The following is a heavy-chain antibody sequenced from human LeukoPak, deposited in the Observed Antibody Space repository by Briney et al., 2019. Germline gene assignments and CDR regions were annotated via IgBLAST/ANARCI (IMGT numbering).Heavy chain of an antibody. CDR3: AREGCSGGSCYHNWFDP. Sequence: GGSLRLSCAAFGFTFSGYWMSWVRQAPGKGLEWVANINQDGSEKYYVDSVKGRFTISRDNAKNSLYLQMSSLRAEDTAVYYCAREGCSGGSCYHNWFDPWGQGTLVTVSS. D-gene: IGHD2-15*01. V-gene: IGHV3-7*01. CDR1: GFTFSGYW. J-gene: IGHJ5*02. CDR2: INQDGSEK.